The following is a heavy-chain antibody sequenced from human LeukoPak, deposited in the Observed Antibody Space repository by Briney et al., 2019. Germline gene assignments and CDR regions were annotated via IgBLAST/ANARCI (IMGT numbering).Heavy chain of an antibody. D-gene: IGHD3-3*01. CDR1: GYTFTGYY. J-gene: IGHJ3*02. V-gene: IGHV1-2*02. CDR3: ARSYDFWSGYYDGQAAFDI. Sequence: ASVKVSCKASGYTFTGYYMYWVRQAPGQGLEWMGWINPNSGGTNYAQKFQGRVTMTRDTSISTAYMELSRLRSDDTAVYYCARSYDFWSGYYDGQAAFDIWGQGTMVTVSS. CDR2: INPNSGGT.